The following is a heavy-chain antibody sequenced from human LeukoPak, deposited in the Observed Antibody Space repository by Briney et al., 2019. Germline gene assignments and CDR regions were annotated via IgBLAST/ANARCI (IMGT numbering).Heavy chain of an antibody. CDR3: AKDRIPTVTTAFDY. CDR1: GFTFSSYA. J-gene: IGHJ4*02. Sequence: GGSLRLSCAASGFTFSSYAMSWVRQAPGKGLEWVSANSGSGGSTYYADSVKGRFTISRDNSKNTLYLQMNSLRAEDTAVYYCAKDRIPTVTTAFDYWGQGTLVTVSS. V-gene: IGHV3-23*01. CDR2: NSGSGGST. D-gene: IGHD4-17*01.